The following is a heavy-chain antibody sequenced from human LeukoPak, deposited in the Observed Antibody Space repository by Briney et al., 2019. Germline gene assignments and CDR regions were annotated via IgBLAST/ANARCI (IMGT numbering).Heavy chain of an antibody. CDR2: VYRTGNT. CDR3: ARDDFEYSVHYGMDV. Sequence: SETLSLTCSVSGGSISAYYWSWIRQPAGKGLEWIGRVYRTGNTNYNPSLQSRVTMSVDTSKNQISLRLRSVTAADTTVYFCARDDFEYSVHYGMDVWGQGTAVTVSS. CDR1: GGSISAYY. J-gene: IGHJ6*02. V-gene: IGHV4-4*07. D-gene: IGHD3-9*01.